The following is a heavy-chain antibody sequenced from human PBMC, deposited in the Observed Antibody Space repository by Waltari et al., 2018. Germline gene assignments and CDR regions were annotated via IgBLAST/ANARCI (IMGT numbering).Heavy chain of an antibody. Sequence: QVQLQESGPGLVKPSEPLSLTCAVAGYSIRRGYYWGWIRQPPGKGLEWIGSIYHRGSPYYNPSLKSRFTISVDTSKNQFSLKLISVTAADTAVYYCASWRQTVFYWGQGTLVTVSS. D-gene: IGHD3-9*01. CDR3: ASWRQTVFY. V-gene: IGHV4-38-2*01. CDR2: IYHRGSP. J-gene: IGHJ4*02. CDR1: GYSIRRGYY.